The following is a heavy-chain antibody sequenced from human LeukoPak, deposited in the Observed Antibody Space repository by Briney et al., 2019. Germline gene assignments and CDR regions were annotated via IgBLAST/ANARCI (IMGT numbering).Heavy chain of an antibody. J-gene: IGHJ4*02. CDR2: IYYSGST. D-gene: IGHD3-22*01. V-gene: IGHV4-59*12. CDR3: VTYYFDSSGPKKNY. CDR1: GGSISSYY. Sequence: SETLSLTCTVSGGSISSYYWSWIRQPPGKGLEWIGYIYYSGSTNYNPSLKSRVTISVDTSKNQFSLKLSSVTAADTAVYYCVTYYFDSSGPKKNYWGQGTLVTVSS.